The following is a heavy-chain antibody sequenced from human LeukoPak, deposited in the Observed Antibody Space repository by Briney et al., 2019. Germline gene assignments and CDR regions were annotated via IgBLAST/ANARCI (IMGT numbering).Heavy chain of an antibody. CDR3: AREEGNWNDLDAFDI. V-gene: IGHV4-59*01. Sequence: PSETLSLTCTASGGSISSYYWSWIRQPPGKGLEWIGYIYYSGSTNYNPSLKSRVTISVDTSKNQFSLKLSSVTAADTAVSYCAREEGNWNDLDAFDIWGQGTMVTVSS. D-gene: IGHD1-20*01. CDR2: IYYSGST. J-gene: IGHJ3*02. CDR1: GGSISSYY.